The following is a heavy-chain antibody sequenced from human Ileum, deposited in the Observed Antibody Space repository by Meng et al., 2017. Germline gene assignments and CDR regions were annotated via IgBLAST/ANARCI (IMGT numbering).Heavy chain of an antibody. J-gene: IGHJ4*02. CDR3: ARSSTSPASYFFDY. D-gene: IGHD6-6*01. V-gene: IGHV4-61*01. CDR2: IYYSGST. Sequence: VQLQESGPRPVRPSATLSLACTVSGGSFSSGSYYWSWIRQPPGKGLEWIGHIYYSGSTNYNPSLKSRVTISVDMSKNQFSLKLNSVTAADTAIYFCARSSTSPASYFFDYWGQGTLVTVSS. CDR1: GGSFSSGSYY.